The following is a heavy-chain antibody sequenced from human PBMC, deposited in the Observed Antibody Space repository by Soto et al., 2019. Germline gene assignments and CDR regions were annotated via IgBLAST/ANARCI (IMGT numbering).Heavy chain of an antibody. Sequence: EVQLVEYGGGLVQPGGSLRLSCGASGFTSSNYWMYWVRQGPGKGLVYVSCIKGAGSTTYYADFVKGRFTISRDKAKNTVYLQMNGLRAVDTAVYCGTRDWYRGGFDYGGQGTLVTVSS. J-gene: IGHJ4*02. CDR1: GFTSSNYW. V-gene: IGHV3-74*01. CDR3: TRDWYRGGFDY. CDR2: IKGAGSTT. D-gene: IGHD6-13*01.